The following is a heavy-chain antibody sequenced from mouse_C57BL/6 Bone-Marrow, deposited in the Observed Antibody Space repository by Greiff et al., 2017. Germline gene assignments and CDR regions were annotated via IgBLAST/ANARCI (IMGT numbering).Heavy chain of an antibody. Sequence: QVQLQQPGAELVKPGASVKLSCKASGYTFTSYWMHWVKQRPGQGLEWIGMIHPNSGSTNYNEKFKSKATLTVDKSSSTAYMKLSSLTSEDSAVYYCARYYGNSLWYFYVWGTGTTITVTS. CDR3: ARYYGNSLWYFYV. D-gene: IGHD1-1*01. CDR1: GYTFTSYW. CDR2: IHPNSGST. V-gene: IGHV1-64*01. J-gene: IGHJ1*03.